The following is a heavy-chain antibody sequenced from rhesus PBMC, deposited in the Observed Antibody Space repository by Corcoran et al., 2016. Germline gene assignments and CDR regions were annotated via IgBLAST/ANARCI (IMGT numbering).Heavy chain of an antibody. J-gene: IGHJ4*01. CDR3: AREVVVGIAAGRDVDY. CDR1: GGSISGYYL. D-gene: IGHD6-13*01. Sequence: QVQLQESGPGVVKPSETLSLTCAVSGGSISGYYLWSWIRQPPGKGLEWIGFIYGGSGSTSYNPSRNSRVLISIDTSKNQFSLMLSSVTAADTAVYYCAREVVVGIAAGRDVDYWGQGVLVTVSS. CDR2: IYGGSGST. V-gene: IGHV4S7*01.